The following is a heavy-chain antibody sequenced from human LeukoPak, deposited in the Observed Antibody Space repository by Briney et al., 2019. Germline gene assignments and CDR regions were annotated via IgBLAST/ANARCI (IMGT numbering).Heavy chain of an antibody. V-gene: IGHV4-59*08. Sequence: SETLSLTCTVSGGSISGYYRSWIRQPPGKGLEWIGYISYSGSTNYNPSLKSRVTISVDTSKNQFSLRLSSVTAADTAVYYCARTSLWFGELDSFDYWGQGTLVTVSS. CDR3: ARTSLWFGELDSFDY. D-gene: IGHD3-10*01. CDR2: ISYSGST. J-gene: IGHJ4*02. CDR1: GGSISGYY.